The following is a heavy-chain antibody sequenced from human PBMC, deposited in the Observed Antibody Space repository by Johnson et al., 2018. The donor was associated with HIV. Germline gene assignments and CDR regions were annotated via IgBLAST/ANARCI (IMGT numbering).Heavy chain of an antibody. CDR3: GCPVTTSDHDDAFDI. CDR1: GFTFSSYG. Sequence: VQLVESGGGVVQPGGSLRLSCAASGFTFSSYGMHWVRQAPGKGLEWVAFIRYDGSNKYYADSVKGRFTISRDNSKNTLYLQMNSLRAEDTAVYYCGCPVTTSDHDDAFDIWGQGTMVTVSS. J-gene: IGHJ3*02. CDR2: IRYDGSNK. V-gene: IGHV3-30*02. D-gene: IGHD4-11*01.